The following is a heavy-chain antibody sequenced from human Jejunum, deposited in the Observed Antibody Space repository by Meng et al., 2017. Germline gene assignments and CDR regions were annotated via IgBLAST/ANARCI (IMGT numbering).Heavy chain of an antibody. J-gene: IGHJ4*02. CDR2: IRNKANSYTT. V-gene: IGHV3-72*01. CDR1: GLTFSDHY. D-gene: IGHD1-26*01. Sequence: GESLKISCAASGLTFSDHYMDWVRQAPGKGLEWVGRIRNKANSYTTEYAASVKGRFTITRDDSKNSLYLQMNSLRTEDTAVDYWASSPSGTYYFDYWGQGTLVTVSS. CDR3: ASSPSGTYYFDY.